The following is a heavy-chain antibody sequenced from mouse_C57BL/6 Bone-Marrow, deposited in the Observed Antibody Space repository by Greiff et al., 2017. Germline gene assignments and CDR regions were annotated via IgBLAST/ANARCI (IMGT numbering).Heavy chain of an antibody. CDR2: IFPGSGST. Sequence: QVQLKESGPELVKPGASVKISCKASGYTFTDYYINWVKQRPGQGLEWIGWIFPGSGSTYYNEKFKGKATLTVDKSSSTAYMLLSSLTAEDSAVYFGARSRGKSVFVGNAMDDWGQGTSVTVSS. CDR3: ARSRGKSVFVGNAMDD. J-gene: IGHJ4*01. CDR1: GYTFTDYY. V-gene: IGHV1-75*01.